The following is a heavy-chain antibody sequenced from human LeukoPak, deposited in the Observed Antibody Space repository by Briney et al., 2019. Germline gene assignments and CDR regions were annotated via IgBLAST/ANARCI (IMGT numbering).Heavy chain of an antibody. CDR1: GFTFSSYA. D-gene: IGHD6-19*01. CDR2: ISGSGGST. Sequence: LSGGSLRLSCAASGFTFSSYAMSWVRQAPGKGLEWVSAISGSGGSTYYADSVKGRFTISRDNSKNTLYLQMNSLRAEDTAVYYCAKDPFIAVAGPSPGFFDYWGQETLVTVSS. J-gene: IGHJ4*02. CDR3: AKDPFIAVAGPSPGFFDY. V-gene: IGHV3-23*01.